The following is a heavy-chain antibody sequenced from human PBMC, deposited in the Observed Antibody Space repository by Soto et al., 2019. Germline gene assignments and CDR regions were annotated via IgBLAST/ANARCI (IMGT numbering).Heavy chain of an antibody. J-gene: IGHJ6*02. CDR2: INHSGST. V-gene: IGHV4-34*01. CDR3: ARERAPGTIFGVVTDYYYYGMDV. CDR1: GGSFSGYY. D-gene: IGHD3-3*01. Sequence: PSETLSLTCAVYGGSFSGYYWSWIRQPPGKGLEWIGEINHSGSTNYNPSLKSRVTISVDTSKNQFSLKLSSVTAADTAVYYCARERAPGTIFGVVTDYYYYGMDVWGQGTTVTVSS.